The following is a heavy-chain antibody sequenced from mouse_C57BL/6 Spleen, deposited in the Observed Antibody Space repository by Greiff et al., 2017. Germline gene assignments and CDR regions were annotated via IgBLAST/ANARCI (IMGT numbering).Heavy chain of an antibody. V-gene: IGHV6-3*01. CDR2: IRLKSDNYAT. Sequence: EVKLVESGGGLVQPGGSMKLSCVASGFTFSNYWMNWVRQSPEKGLEWVAQIRLKSDNYATHYAESVKGRFTISRDDSKSSVYLQMNNLRAEDTGIYYCTYSNPYAMDYWGQGTSVTVSS. CDR3: TYSNPYAMDY. CDR1: GFTFSNYW. J-gene: IGHJ4*01. D-gene: IGHD2-5*01.